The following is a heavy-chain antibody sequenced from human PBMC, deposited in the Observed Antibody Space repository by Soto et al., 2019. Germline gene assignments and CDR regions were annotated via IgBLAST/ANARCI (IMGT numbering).Heavy chain of an antibody. J-gene: IGHJ3*02. D-gene: IGHD6-13*01. CDR2: IKQDGSEK. CDR1: GFTFSSYW. V-gene: IGHV3-7*01. CDR3: ARESGSCSWDDAFDI. Sequence: GGSLRLSCAASGFTFSSYWMSWVRQAPGKGLEWVANIKQDGSEKYYVDSMKGRFTISRDNAKNSLYLQRNSLRAEDTAVYYCARESGSCSWDDAFDIWGQGTMVTVSS.